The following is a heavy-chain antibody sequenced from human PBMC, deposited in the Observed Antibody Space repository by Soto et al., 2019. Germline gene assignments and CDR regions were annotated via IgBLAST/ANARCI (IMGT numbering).Heavy chain of an antibody. D-gene: IGHD2-2*01. Sequence: WVRQTTGQGLEWMGWMSLNSGKTGYAQPLQGRFTLTRNISINTAYMELSSLRSDDTAIYYCARGYALDYWGQGTPVTVSS. J-gene: IGHJ4*02. V-gene: IGHV1-8*01. CDR3: ARGYALDY. CDR2: MSLNSGKT.